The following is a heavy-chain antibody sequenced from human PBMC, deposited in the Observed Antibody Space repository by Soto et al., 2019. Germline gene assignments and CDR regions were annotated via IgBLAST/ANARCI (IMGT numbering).Heavy chain of an antibody. CDR1: GFSLTTSGVG. V-gene: IGHV2-5*02. Sequence: QITLNESGPTVVRPTEPLTLTCRFSGFSLTTSGVGGGWIRQSPGKAPEWLALMYWDDDKRYSASLKSRLTITKDTSKNQVVLTVSDLDPTDTATYYCAHRVLRTVFGLVTTTAIYFDFWGQGTPVAVSS. J-gene: IGHJ4*02. CDR2: MYWDDDK. D-gene: IGHD3-3*01. CDR3: AHRVLRTVFGLVTTTAIYFDF.